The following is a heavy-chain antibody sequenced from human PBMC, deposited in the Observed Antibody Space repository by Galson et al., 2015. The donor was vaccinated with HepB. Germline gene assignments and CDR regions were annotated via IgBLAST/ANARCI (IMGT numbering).Heavy chain of an antibody. V-gene: IGHV4-34*01. J-gene: IGHJ4*02. CDR2: INHSGST. CDR1: GGSFSGYY. CDR3: ARVSYSSSSVGGVYYFDY. Sequence: ETLSLTCAVYGGSFSGYYWSWIRQPPGKGLEWIGEINHSGSTNYNPSLKSRVTISVDTSKNQFSLKLSSVTAADTAVYYCARVSYSSSSVGGVYYFDYWGQGTLVTVSS. D-gene: IGHD6-6*01.